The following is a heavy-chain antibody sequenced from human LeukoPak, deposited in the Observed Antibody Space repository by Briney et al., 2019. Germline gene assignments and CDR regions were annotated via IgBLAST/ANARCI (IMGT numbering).Heavy chain of an antibody. CDR1: GGTFISYA. D-gene: IGHD6-19*01. J-gene: IGHJ4*02. CDR3: ARGGLAPYSSGWYGGY. Sequence: PVKVSCKASGGTFISYAISWVRQAPGQGLEWMGRIIPILGIANYAQKFQGRVTITADKSTSTAYMELSSLRSEDTAVYYCARGGLAPYSSGWYGGYWGQGTLVTVSS. V-gene: IGHV1-69*04. CDR2: IIPILGIA.